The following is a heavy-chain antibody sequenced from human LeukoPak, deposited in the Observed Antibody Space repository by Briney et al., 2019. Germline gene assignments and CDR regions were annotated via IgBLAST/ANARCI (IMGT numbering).Heavy chain of an antibody. D-gene: IGHD3-9*01. J-gene: IGHJ4*02. CDR3: ARDREYYNLLTGYKVSHYFDY. Sequence: GGSLRLSCAASEFTFTNYAMHWVRQAPGRGLEWVAVISYDGSNKYYADSVKGRFTISRDNSKNTLYLQMNSLRAEDTAVYYCARDREYYNLLTGYKVSHYFDYWGQGTLVTVSS. V-gene: IGHV3-30*04. CDR1: EFTFTNYA. CDR2: ISYDGSNK.